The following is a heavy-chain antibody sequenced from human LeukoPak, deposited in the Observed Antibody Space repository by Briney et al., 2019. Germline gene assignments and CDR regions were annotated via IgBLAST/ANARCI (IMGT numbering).Heavy chain of an antibody. D-gene: IGHD3-10*01. J-gene: IGHJ6*02. Sequence: PVGSLRLSCAASGVTFSTHRMHWVRPGPGEGLEWGSSISGTSTYIHYADSVRGRFTISRDNAKNSLYLQMNSLRAEDTAVYYCARDRGFIGVFYNGIDVWGQGATVTVSS. CDR1: GVTFSTHR. V-gene: IGHV3-21*01. CDR2: ISGTSTYI. CDR3: ARDRGFIGVFYNGIDV.